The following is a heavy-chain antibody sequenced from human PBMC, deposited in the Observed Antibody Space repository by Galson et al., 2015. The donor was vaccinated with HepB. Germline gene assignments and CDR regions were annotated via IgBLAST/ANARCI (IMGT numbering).Heavy chain of an antibody. V-gene: IGHV3-49*04. Sequence: SLRLSCAGSGFTFGDYTLHWVRQAPGKGLERVGFIRSQAYGGTTDYAASVKGRFTISRDDSKSIAYLEMTSLKSEDAAVYYCFRDYLFFGESIYWGHGTLVTVSS. D-gene: IGHD3-10*01. CDR1: GFTFGDYT. CDR2: IRSQAYGGTT. J-gene: IGHJ4*01. CDR3: FRDYLFFGESIY.